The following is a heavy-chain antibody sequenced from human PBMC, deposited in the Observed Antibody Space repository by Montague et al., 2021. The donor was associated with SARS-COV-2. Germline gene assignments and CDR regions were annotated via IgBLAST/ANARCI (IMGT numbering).Heavy chain of an antibody. D-gene: IGHD3-10*01. CDR2: IWYDGSNK. CDR3: ARDSSILLWFGELSV. J-gene: IGHJ4*02. Sequence: SLRLSCAASGFTFSSYAMHWVRQAPGKGLEWVAVIWYDGSNKYYADSVKGRFTISRDNSKNTLYLQMNSLRAEDTAVYYCARDSSILLWFGELSVWGQGTLVTVSS. CDR1: GFTFSSYA. V-gene: IGHV3-33*08.